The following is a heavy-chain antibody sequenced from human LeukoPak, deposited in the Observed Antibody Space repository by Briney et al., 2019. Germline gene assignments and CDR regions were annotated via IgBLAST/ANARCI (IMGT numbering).Heavy chain of an antibody. CDR3: ARRVGAPRFDY. D-gene: IGHD1-26*01. J-gene: IGHJ4*02. V-gene: IGHV5-51*01. CDR2: IYPGDSDT. CDR1: GSSFTSYW. Sequence: GESLEISCKGSGSSFTSYWIGWVRQMPGKGLEWMGIIYPGDSDTKYSPSFQGQVTISADKSISTAYLQWSSLKASDTAIYYCARRVGAPRFDYWGQGTLVTVSS.